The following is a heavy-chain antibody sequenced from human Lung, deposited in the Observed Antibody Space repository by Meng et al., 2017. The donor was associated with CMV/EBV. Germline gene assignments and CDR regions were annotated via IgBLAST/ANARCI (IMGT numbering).Heavy chain of an antibody. CDR1: GFTFSSYA. CDR3: ARDWSGSDDY. CDR2: ISFDGAIE. Sequence: SCAASGFTFSSYAMHWVRQAPGKGLEWVAVISFDGAIEYYADSVKGRFTIARDNSKNTLYLQMNSLRAEDTAVYYCARDWSGSDDYWGQGTLVTVSS. J-gene: IGHJ4*02. D-gene: IGHD1-26*01. V-gene: IGHV3-30-3*01.